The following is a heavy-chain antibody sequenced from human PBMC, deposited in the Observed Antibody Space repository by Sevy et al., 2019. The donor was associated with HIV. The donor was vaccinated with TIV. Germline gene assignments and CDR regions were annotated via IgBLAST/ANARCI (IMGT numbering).Heavy chain of an antibody. CDR2: ISYDRIIK. V-gene: IGHV3-30*04. CDR3: AREGGYTSAWSPGNY. CDR1: GFTFNTHA. Sequence: GGSLRLSCAASGFTFNTHAMHRVRQAPSKGLEWVALISYDRIIKYYADSVKGRLTISRDNSKNTLSLQMNSLRIEDTAVYYCAREGGYTSAWSPGNYWGQGTLVTVSS. J-gene: IGHJ4*02. D-gene: IGHD6-19*01.